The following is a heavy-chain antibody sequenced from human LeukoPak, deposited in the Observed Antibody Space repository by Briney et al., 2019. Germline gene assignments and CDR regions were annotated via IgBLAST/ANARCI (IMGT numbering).Heavy chain of an antibody. D-gene: IGHD5-12*01. V-gene: IGHV3-23*01. CDR2: IDGSAGST. J-gene: IGHJ4*02. Sequence: GGSLRLSCAASGFTFSSYSMSWVRQAPGKGLEWVSGIDGSAGSTYYADSVKGRFTISRDNSKNTLYLQMNSLRAEDTAVYYCAKDRSGYSGYGFDYWGQGSLVTVSS. CDR3: AKDRSGYSGYGFDY. CDR1: GFTFSSYS.